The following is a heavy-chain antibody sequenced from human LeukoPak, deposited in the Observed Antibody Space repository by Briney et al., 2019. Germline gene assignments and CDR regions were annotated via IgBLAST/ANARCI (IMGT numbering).Heavy chain of an antibody. J-gene: IGHJ4*02. CDR3: ASGYFAADY. V-gene: IGHV4-39*01. CDR2: IYYSGST. CDR1: GGSISSSTYY. D-gene: IGHD3-9*01. Sequence: SETLSLTCTVSGGSISSSTYYWGWIRQPPGKXLEWIGSIYYSGSTYYNPALKSRVTIFVDTSKTQFSLKLDSVTAADTAVYYCASGYFAADYWGQGTLVTVSS.